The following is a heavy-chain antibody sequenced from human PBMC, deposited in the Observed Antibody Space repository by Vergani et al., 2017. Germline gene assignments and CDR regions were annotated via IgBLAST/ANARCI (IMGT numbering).Heavy chain of an antibody. CDR1: GFTFSSYG. Sequence: QVQLVESGGGVVQPGRSLRLSCAASGFTFSSYGMHWVRQAPGKGLEWVAVISYDGSNKYYADSVKGRFTISRENSKNTLYLQMNSLRAEDTAVYYWAKDCSSGWYLYYFDYWGQGTLVTVSS. CDR2: ISYDGSNK. CDR3: AKDCSSGWYLYYFDY. V-gene: IGHV3-30*18. D-gene: IGHD6-19*01. J-gene: IGHJ4*02.